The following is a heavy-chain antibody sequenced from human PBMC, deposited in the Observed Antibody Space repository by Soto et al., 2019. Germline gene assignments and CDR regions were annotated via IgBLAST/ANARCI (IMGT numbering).Heavy chain of an antibody. Sequence: QVQLVESGGGVVQPGRSLRLSCAASGFTLSSYGMHWVRQAPGKGLEWVAVISYDGSNQHYADSVKGRFTISRDNSRNTLYLQMNSLILEDTAVYFCAKDRDVIAAVCYSPGYGMDVWGQGTTVTVSS. D-gene: IGHD6-13*01. CDR3: AKDRDVIAAVCYSPGYGMDV. V-gene: IGHV3-30*18. CDR1: GFTLSSYG. J-gene: IGHJ6*02. CDR2: ISYDGSNQ.